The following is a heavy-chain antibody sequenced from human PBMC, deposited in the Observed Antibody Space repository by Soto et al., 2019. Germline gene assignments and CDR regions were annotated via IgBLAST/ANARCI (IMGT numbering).Heavy chain of an antibody. Sequence: PSQTLSLTCAISGDSVSSNSAAWNWIRQPPSRGLEWLGRTYYRSKWYNDYAVSVKSRITINPDTSKNQFSLQLNSVTPEDTAVYYCARDPPRGSWYAWGWLDPCGQGTLVTVSS. J-gene: IGHJ5*02. CDR2: TYYRSKWYN. V-gene: IGHV6-1*01. CDR3: ARDPPRGSWYAWGWLDP. D-gene: IGHD6-13*01. CDR1: GDSVSSNSAA.